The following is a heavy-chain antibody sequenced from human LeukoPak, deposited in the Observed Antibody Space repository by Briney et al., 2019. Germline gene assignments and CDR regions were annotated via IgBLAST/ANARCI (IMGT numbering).Heavy chain of an antibody. D-gene: IGHD2-15*01. CDR1: GFTFSTYA. J-gene: IGHJ4*02. CDR2: ISGSVGTT. CDR3: AKGTRSVAATPVY. V-gene: IGHV3-23*01. Sequence: GGSLRLSCAASGFTFSTYAMNWVRQAPGKGLEWVSAISGSVGTTYYADSVEGRFTISRDNSKNTLYLQMDSLRAVDTAVYYCAKGTRSVAATPVYWGQGTLVTVSS.